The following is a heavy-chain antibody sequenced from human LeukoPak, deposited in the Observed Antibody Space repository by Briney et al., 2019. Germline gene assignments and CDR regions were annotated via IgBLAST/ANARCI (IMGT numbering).Heavy chain of an antibody. CDR1: GFTVSSNY. V-gene: IGHV3-66*01. J-gene: IGHJ5*02. D-gene: IGHD3-16*01. Sequence: PGGSLRLSCAASGFTVSSNYMSWVRQAPGKGLEWVSVIYSGGSTYYADSVKGRFTISRDNSKNTLYLQMNSLRAEDTAVYYCARRNFYDVWFDPWGQGTLVTVSS. CDR2: IYSGGST. CDR3: ARRNFYDVWFDP.